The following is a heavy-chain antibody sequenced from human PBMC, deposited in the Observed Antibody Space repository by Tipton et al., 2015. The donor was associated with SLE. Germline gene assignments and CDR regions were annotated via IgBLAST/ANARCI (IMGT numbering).Heavy chain of an antibody. V-gene: IGHV4-59*11. CDR3: ARDPSSSWYGWSS. CDR2: IYYSGST. D-gene: IGHD6-13*01. Sequence: TLSLTCTVSGGSISSHYWSWIRQPPGKGLEWIGYIYYSGSTNYNPSLKSRVTISVDTSKNQFSLKLSSVTAADTAVYYCARDPSSSWYGWSSWGQGTLVTVSS. J-gene: IGHJ5*02. CDR1: GGSISSHY.